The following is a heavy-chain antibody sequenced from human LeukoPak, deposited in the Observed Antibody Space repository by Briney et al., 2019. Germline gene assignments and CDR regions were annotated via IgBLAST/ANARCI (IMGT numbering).Heavy chain of an antibody. CDR3: TNLGRIYYDTTAPPGNDY. D-gene: IGHD3-22*01. V-gene: IGHV3-49*04. CDR1: GLIFADYA. J-gene: IGHJ4*02. Sequence: PGGSLRLSCTASGLIFADYAMNWVRQAPGKGLEWVGIIRSEAYGGTKDYAASVEGRFTISRDDSKSVAYLQMNTLKTEDTAVYYCTNLGRIYYDTTAPPGNDYWGQGTLVTVSS. CDR2: IRSEAYGGTK.